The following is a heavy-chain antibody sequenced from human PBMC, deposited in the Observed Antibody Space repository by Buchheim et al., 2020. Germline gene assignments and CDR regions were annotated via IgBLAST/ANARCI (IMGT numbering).Heavy chain of an antibody. CDR1: GGSISSSSYY. CDR3: ARQPDYYDSSGYSTYFDY. CDR2: IYYSGST. J-gene: IGHJ4*02. D-gene: IGHD3-22*01. V-gene: IGHV4-39*01. Sequence: QLQLQESGPGLVKPSETLSLTCTVSGGSISSSSYYWGWIRQPPGKGLECIGSIYYSGSTYYNPSLKSRVTISVDTSKNQFSLKLSSVTAADTAVYYCARQPDYYDSSGYSTYFDYWGQGTL.